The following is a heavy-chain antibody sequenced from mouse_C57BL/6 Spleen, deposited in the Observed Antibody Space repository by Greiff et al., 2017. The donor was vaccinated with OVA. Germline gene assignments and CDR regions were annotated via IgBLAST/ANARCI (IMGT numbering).Heavy chain of an antibody. CDR3: AGSSGYVDYFDY. J-gene: IGHJ2*01. CDR1: GYTFTSYW. CDR2: INPSNGGT. V-gene: IGHV1-53*01. D-gene: IGHD3-2*02. Sequence: QVQLQQSGTELVKPGASVKLSCKASGYTFTSYWMHWVKQRPGQGLEWIGNINPSNGGTNYNEKFKSKATLTVDKSSSTAYMQLSSLTSEDSAVYYCAGSSGYVDYFDYWGQGTTLTVSS.